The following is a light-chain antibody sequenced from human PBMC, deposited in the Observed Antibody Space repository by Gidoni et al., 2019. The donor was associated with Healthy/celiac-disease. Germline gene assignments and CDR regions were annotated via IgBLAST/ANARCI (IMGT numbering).Light chain of an antibody. CDR2: QDS. V-gene: IGLV3-1*01. CDR3: QAWDSSTAPYV. CDR1: KLGDKY. J-gene: IGLJ1*01. Sequence: SYELPQPPSVSVSPGQTASITCSGDKLGDKYACWYQQKPGQSPVLVIYQDSKRPSGTPERFSGSNSGNTTTLTISGTQAMDEADYYCQAWDSSTAPYVFGTGTKVTVL.